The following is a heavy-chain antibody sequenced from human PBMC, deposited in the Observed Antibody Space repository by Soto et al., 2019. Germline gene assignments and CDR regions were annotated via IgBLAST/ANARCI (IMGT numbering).Heavy chain of an antibody. CDR2: ISGSGGST. V-gene: IGHV3-23*01. J-gene: IGHJ3*02. CDR3: AKVGLKWFGESGAFDI. D-gene: IGHD3-10*01. CDR1: GFTFSSYA. Sequence: GGSLRLSCAASGFTFSSYAMSWVRQAPGKGLEWVSAISGSGGSTYYADSVKGRFTISRDNSKNTLYLQMNSLRAEDTAVYYCAKVGLKWFGESGAFDIWGQGTMVTVSS.